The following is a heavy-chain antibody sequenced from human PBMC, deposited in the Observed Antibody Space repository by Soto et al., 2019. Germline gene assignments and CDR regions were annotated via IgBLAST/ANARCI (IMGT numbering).Heavy chain of an antibody. CDR3: ARVGYSYGYPGNYFDY. J-gene: IGHJ4*02. CDR2: ISAYNGNT. Sequence: ASVKVSCKASGYTFTSYGISWVRQAPGQGLEWMGWISAYNGNTNYAQKLQGRVTMTTDTSTSTAYMELRSLRSDDTAVYYCARVGYSYGYPGNYFDYWGQGTLVTVSS. CDR1: GYTFTSYG. D-gene: IGHD5-18*01. V-gene: IGHV1-18*01.